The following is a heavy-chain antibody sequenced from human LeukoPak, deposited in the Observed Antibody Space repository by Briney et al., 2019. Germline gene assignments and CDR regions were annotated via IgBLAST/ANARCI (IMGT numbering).Heavy chain of an antibody. D-gene: IGHD6-13*01. CDR1: GYTFTSYD. Sequence: ASVKVSCKASGYTFTSYDLNWVRQATGQGLEWMGWMNPNSGNTGYAQKFQGRVTMTRNTSISTAYMELSSLRSEDTAVYYCARGSSSSWYVRYYYYYMDVWGKGTTVTVSS. V-gene: IGHV1-8*01. J-gene: IGHJ6*03. CDR2: MNPNSGNT. CDR3: ARGSSSSWYVRYYYYYMDV.